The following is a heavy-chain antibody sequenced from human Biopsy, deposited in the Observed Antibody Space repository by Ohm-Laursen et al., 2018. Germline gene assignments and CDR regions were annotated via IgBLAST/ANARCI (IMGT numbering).Heavy chain of an antibody. CDR1: GFTFSNSG. CDR3: AKDKVTFNFYYCGMDV. Sequence: SLRLSCAASGFTFSNSGMHWVRQAPGKGLEWVAAISYDGSKTDYGDSVKGRLNISRDNSKNTLDLQMSSLRVEDTAVYFCAKDKVTFNFYYCGMDVGGQGAAVTFSS. V-gene: IGHV3-30*18. D-gene: IGHD2-21*02. CDR2: ISYDGSKT. J-gene: IGHJ6*02.